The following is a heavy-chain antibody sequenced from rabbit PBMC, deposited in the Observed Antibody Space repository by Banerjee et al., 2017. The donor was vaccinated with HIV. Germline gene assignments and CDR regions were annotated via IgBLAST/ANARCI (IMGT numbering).Heavy chain of an antibody. CDR3: ARAYTSAAGYGYGRGFNL. V-gene: IGHV1S47*01. CDR1: GFILSSYG. CDR2: IDPVFGST. J-gene: IGHJ4*01. Sequence: QEQLVESGGGLVQPGGSLKLSCKASGFILSSYGVSWVRQAPGKGLEWIGYIDPVFGSTYYANWVNGRFTISSHNAQNTLYLQLNSLTAADTATYFCARAYTSAAGYGYGRGFNLWGQGTLVTVS. D-gene: IGHD6-1*01.